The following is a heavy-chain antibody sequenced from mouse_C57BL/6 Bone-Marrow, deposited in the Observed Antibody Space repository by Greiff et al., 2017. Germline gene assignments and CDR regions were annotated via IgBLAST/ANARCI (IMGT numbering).Heavy chain of an antibody. V-gene: IGHV1-50*01. CDR1: GYTFTSYW. J-gene: IGHJ1*03. Sequence: QVQLQQPGAELVKPGASVKLSCKASGYTFTSYWMQWVKQRPGQGLEWIGEIDTSDSYTNYNKKFKGKATLTVDTSSSTAYMQRSRLTSEDSAVYYCARGYYDYDEYWYFDVWGTGTTVTVSS. CDR2: IDTSDSYT. D-gene: IGHD2-4*01. CDR3: ARGYYDYDEYWYFDV.